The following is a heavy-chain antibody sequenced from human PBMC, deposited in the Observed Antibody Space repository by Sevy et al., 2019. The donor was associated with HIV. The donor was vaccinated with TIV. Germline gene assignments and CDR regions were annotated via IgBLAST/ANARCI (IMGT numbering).Heavy chain of an antibody. D-gene: IGHD4-17*01. Sequence: GGSLRLSCAASGFTFSTYAMTWVRQAPGKGLDWVSSISGSGDSTYYADSVKGRFTISRDNSKNTVDLKMNSLRDDDTAIYYCAKVGTTVSIYYYYGMDVWGQGTTVTVSS. CDR3: AKVGTTVSIYYYYGMDV. CDR2: ISGSGDST. CDR1: GFTFSTYA. V-gene: IGHV3-23*01. J-gene: IGHJ6*02.